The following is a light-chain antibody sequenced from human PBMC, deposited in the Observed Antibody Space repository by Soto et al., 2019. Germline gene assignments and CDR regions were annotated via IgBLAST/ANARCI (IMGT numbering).Light chain of an antibody. Sequence: QSVLTQPASVSGSPGQSITISCTGSISEFGSYNLVSWYQQHPGKAPKLMIYEVSKRPSGVSNRFSGSKSGNTASLTISGLQAEDEADYYCCSYAGSSTPYVFGTGTKVTVL. CDR2: EVS. V-gene: IGLV2-23*02. CDR1: ISEFGSYNL. CDR3: CSYAGSSTPYV. J-gene: IGLJ1*01.